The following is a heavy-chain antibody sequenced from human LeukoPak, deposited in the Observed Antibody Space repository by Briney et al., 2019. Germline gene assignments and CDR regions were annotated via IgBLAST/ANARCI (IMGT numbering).Heavy chain of an antibody. CDR2: INPSGGST. Sequence: ASVKVSCKASRYTFTSYYMHWLRQAPGQGLEWMGIINPSGGSTSYAQKFQGRVTMTRDTSTSTVYMELSSLRSEDTAVYYCARAASGYCSSTSCYRRGNWFDPWGQGTLVTVSS. D-gene: IGHD2-2*02. CDR1: RYTFTSYY. V-gene: IGHV1-46*01. J-gene: IGHJ5*02. CDR3: ARAASGYCSSTSCYRRGNWFDP.